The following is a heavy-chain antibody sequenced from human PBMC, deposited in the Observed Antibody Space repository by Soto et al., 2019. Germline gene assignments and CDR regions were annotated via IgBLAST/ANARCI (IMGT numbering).Heavy chain of an antibody. CDR1: GFTFSSYV. J-gene: IGHJ6*02. V-gene: IGHV3-23*01. D-gene: IGHD3-22*01. Sequence: PGGSLRLSCAASGFTFSSYVMSWVGQAPGTGLESVSGISDSGGSTYYADCVKVRLTLSRDNSKNPLYLQMNSLIAEDTAVYYCAKDSSGYYRRYYYGMDVWGQGTTVTVSS. CDR2: ISDSGGST. CDR3: AKDSSGYYRRYYYGMDV.